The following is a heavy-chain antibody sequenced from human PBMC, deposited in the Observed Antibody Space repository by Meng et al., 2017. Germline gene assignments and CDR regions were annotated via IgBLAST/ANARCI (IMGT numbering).Heavy chain of an antibody. J-gene: IGHJ4*02. V-gene: IGHV1-2*06. CDR1: GYTFPDDW. CDR2: INPKSGDT. Sequence: VQQVQSGGDVTKTGASVKVSCKASGYTFPDDWLHWVRRAPGQGLEWMGRINPKSGDTHYAQRFQGRVTMTGDTSISTAYMELSGLRSDDTAMYYCARDEDISAAGKLFGDYWGQGTLVTVSS. D-gene: IGHD6-13*01. CDR3: ARDEDISAAGKLFGDY.